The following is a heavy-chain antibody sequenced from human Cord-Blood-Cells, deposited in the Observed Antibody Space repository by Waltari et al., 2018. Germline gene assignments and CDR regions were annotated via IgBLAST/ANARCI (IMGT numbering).Heavy chain of an antibody. Sequence: EVQLVESGGGLIQPGGSLRLSCAASGFTVGSNYMNWVRQAPGKGLEWVSVIYGVGSTYYADSVKDRFTISRDNSKNTLYLQMNSLRAEDTAVYYCARGDYDSSGYYFDYWGQGTLVTVSS. D-gene: IGHD3-22*01. CDR2: IYGVGST. J-gene: IGHJ4*02. CDR3: ARGDYDSSGYYFDY. V-gene: IGHV3-53*01. CDR1: GFTVGSNY.